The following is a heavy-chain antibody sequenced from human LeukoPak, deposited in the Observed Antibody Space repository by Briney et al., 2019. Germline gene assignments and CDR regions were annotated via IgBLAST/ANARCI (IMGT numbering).Heavy chain of an antibody. V-gene: IGHV3-30*04. CDR2: ITYDGSNK. CDR1: GFTFSSYA. Sequence: GGSLRLSCAASGFTFSSYAMHWVRQAPGKGLEWVAVITYDGSNKYYADSVKGRFTISRDNSKNTLYLQMNSLRAEDTAVYYCARNYYDSSGDLDYWGQGTLVTVSS. CDR3: ARNYYDSSGDLDY. J-gene: IGHJ4*02. D-gene: IGHD3-22*01.